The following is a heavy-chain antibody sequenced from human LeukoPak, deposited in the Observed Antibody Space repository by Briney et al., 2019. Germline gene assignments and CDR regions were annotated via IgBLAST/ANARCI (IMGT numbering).Heavy chain of an antibody. D-gene: IGHD6-19*01. Sequence: PSETLSLTCTVSGGSISSGSYYWSWIRQPAGKGLEWIGRIYTSGSTNYNPSLKSRVTISVDTSKNQFSLKLSSVTAADTAVYYCARAGGWYFDYWGQGTLVTVSS. CDR2: IYTSGST. J-gene: IGHJ4*02. CDR1: GGSISSGSYY. CDR3: ARAGGWYFDY. V-gene: IGHV4-61*02.